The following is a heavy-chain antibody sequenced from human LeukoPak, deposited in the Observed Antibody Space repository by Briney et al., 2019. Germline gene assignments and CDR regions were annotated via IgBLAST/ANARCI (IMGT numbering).Heavy chain of an antibody. J-gene: IGHJ4*02. V-gene: IGHV1-69*13. CDR1: GGTFSSYA. CDR3: ASDEGLAGNFDY. D-gene: IGHD6-19*01. Sequence: SVTVSCKASGGTFSSYAISWVRQAPGQGLEWMGGIIPIFGTANYAQKFQGRVTITADESTSTAYMELSSLRSEDTAVYYCASDEGLAGNFDYWGQGTLVTVSS. CDR2: IIPIFGTA.